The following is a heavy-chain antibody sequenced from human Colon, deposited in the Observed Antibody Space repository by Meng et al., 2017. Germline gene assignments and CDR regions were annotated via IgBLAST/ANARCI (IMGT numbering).Heavy chain of an antibody. Sequence: QVQLQESGPGLVKPSQTLSLTGTVSGGSISNADYYWSWIRQPPGKGLEWIGYIYYSGSTYYNPSLKSRVTMSVDTSKNQFSLKLSSVTDADTVVYYCARVGACSGGSCYFRLFDYWGQGMLVTVSS. CDR1: GGSISNADYY. J-gene: IGHJ4*02. D-gene: IGHD2-15*01. CDR2: IYYSGST. CDR3: ARVGACSGGSCYFRLFDY. V-gene: IGHV4-30-4*01.